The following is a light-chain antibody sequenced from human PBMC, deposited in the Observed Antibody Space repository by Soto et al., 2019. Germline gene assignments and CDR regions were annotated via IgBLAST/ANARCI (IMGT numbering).Light chain of an antibody. CDR2: DAS. Sequence: DIQMTQSPSSLSASVGERVTITCQASQDISNKLNWYQRKPGETPKLLIYDASSVETGVPPRFSGSGSVTDFTFTISSLQPEDIGTYYCQQYDNLPFTFGPGTKVDF. J-gene: IGKJ3*01. V-gene: IGKV1-33*01. CDR1: QDISNK. CDR3: QQYDNLPFT.